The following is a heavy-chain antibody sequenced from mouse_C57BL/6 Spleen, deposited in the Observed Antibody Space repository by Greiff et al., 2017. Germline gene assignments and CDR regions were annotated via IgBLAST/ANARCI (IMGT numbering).Heavy chain of an antibody. D-gene: IGHD2-3*01. CDR2: IDPENGDT. Sequence: EVQVVESGAELVRPGASVKLSCTASGFNIKDDYMHWVKQRPEQGLEWIGWIDPENGDTEYASKFQGKATITADTSSNTAYLQLSSLTSEDTAVYYCTRIYDGYSLGYWGQGTTLTVSS. CDR3: TRIYDGYSLGY. V-gene: IGHV14-4*01. J-gene: IGHJ2*01. CDR1: GFNIKDDY.